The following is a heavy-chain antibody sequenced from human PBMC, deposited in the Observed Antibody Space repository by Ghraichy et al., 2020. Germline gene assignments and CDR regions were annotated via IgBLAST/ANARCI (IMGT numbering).Heavy chain of an antibody. D-gene: IGHD6-19*01. V-gene: IGHV3-13*01. CDR3: ARVRSGGWSDY. J-gene: IGHJ4*02. Sequence: GESLRLSCAASGFSISNYDMHWVRQSTGEGLEWVSTIATAGDTYYSDSVKGRFTISRDNAKNSFYLQMNSLRSGDTAVYYCARVRSGGWSDYWGQGTLVTVSS. CDR2: IATAGDT. CDR1: GFSISNYD.